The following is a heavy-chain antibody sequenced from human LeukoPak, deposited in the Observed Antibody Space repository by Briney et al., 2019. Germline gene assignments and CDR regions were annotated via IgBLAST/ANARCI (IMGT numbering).Heavy chain of an antibody. CDR2: IRTTAEGAKYA. CDR1: GFSFTDYP. D-gene: IGHD3-9*01. J-gene: IGHJ4*02. Sequence: GGSLRLSCATSGFSFTDYPMNWVRQAPGKGLEGISNIRTTAEGAKYAYYADSVKGRVTISRDDGKNTLYLHMNSLRDDDTAVYYCATDQRYAFDYWGQGILVTVSS. CDR3: ATDQRYAFDY. V-gene: IGHV3-48*02.